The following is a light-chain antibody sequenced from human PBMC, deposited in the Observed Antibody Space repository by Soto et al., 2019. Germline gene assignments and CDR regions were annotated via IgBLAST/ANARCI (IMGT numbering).Light chain of an antibody. Sequence: QSVLTQPRSVSGSPGQSVTISCTGTSSDVGGYNYVSWYQQHPGKAPKLMIYDVSKRPSGVPDRFSGSKSGNTASLTISGLQAEDAADYYYCSYARSNYVFGTGTKLTVL. V-gene: IGLV2-11*01. J-gene: IGLJ1*01. CDR2: DVS. CDR3: CSYARSNYV. CDR1: SSDVGGYNY.